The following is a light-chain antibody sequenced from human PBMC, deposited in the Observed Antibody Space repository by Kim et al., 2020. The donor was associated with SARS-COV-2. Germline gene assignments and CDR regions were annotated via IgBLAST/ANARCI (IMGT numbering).Light chain of an antibody. CDR3: QQFHILPWT. V-gene: IGKV3-20*01. CDR2: GSS. Sequence: EVVLTQSPAPLSLSPGERATLSCRASQSFSSNYLAWYQQRPGQAPRLLIYGSSNRATGIPDRFSGSGSGTDFTLTISRLEPEDFVVYFCQQFHILPWTFGRGTKVDIK. J-gene: IGKJ1*01. CDR1: QSFSSNY.